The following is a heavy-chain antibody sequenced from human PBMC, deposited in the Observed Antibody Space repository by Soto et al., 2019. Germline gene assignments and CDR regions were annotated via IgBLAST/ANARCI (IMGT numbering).Heavy chain of an antibody. V-gene: IGHV3-11*06. CDR1: GFTFGDSY. D-gene: IGHD2-15*01. CDR3: VRGGGGGLFDP. J-gene: IGHJ5*02. CDR2: ISPGSRYP. Sequence: LRLSWAGSGFTFGDSYMIWIRQAPLKGLEWLSYISPGSRYPAYAYSVKGRFTISRDNAKRSLYLQMMSLTAEDTAIYYCVRGGGGGLFDPWGQGTMVTVSS.